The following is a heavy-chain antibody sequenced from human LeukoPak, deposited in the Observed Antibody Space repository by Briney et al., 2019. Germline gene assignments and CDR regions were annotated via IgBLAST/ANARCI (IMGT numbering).Heavy chain of an antibody. CDR2: ISSSSSYI. Sequence: GGSLRLSCAASGFTFSSYSTNWVRQAPGKGLEWVSSISSSSSYIYYADSVKGRFTISRDNAKNSLYLQMNSLRAEDTAVYYCARDRGGRYYDFWSGYEDVWGQGTTVTVSS. J-gene: IGHJ6*02. V-gene: IGHV3-21*01. CDR3: ARDRGGRYYDFWSGYEDV. D-gene: IGHD3-3*01. CDR1: GFTFSSYS.